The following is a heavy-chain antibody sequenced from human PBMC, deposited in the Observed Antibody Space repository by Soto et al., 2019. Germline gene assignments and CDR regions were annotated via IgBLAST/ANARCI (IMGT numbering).Heavy chain of an antibody. CDR2: IIPIFGTA. CDR1: GYTFTSYA. J-gene: IGHJ5*02. V-gene: IGHV1-69*13. CDR3: AREHDSSGDAHWFDP. Sequence: ASVKVSCKASGYTFTSYAISWVRQAPGQGLEWMGGIIPIFGTANYAQKFQGRVTITADESTSTAYMELSSLRSEDTAVYYCAREHDSSGDAHWFDPWGQGTLVTVSS. D-gene: IGHD3-22*01.